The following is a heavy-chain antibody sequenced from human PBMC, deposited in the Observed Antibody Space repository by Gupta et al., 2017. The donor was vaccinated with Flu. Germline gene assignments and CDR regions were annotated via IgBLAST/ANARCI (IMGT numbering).Heavy chain of an antibody. Sequence: EVQLLESGGGLVQPGGSLSLSCAASGFTFSRYALSWVRQAPGKGLEWVSAISGSGGSTYYADSVKGRYTISRDNSKNTLYLQMNSLRAEDTAVYYCAKGPCSSTSCDPYYFDYLGQGTLVTVSS. J-gene: IGHJ4*02. V-gene: IGHV3-23*01. D-gene: IGHD2-2*01. CDR2: ISGSGGST. CDR3: AKGPCSSTSCDPYYFDY. CDR1: GFTFSRYA.